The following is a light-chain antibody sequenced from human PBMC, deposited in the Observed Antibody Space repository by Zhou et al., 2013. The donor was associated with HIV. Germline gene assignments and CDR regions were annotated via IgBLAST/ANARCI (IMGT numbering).Light chain of an antibody. Sequence: EIVMTQSPAILSVSPGERATLSCRASQSAATNLAWYQQKPGQAPRLLIYGAWTRATGIPARFSGSGSGTDFTLTIARLEPEDFAVYYCQQYGSSPWTFGQGTKVEIK. J-gene: IGKJ1*01. CDR1: QSAATN. V-gene: IGKV3-15*01. CDR2: GAW. CDR3: QQYGSSPWT.